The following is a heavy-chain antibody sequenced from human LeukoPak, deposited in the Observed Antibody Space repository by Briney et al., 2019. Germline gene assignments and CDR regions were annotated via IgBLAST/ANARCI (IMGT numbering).Heavy chain of an antibody. CDR1: GLAVTNNY. J-gene: IGHJ3*01. V-gene: IGHV3-66*01. Sequence: GGPLRLSCAASGLAVTNNYMTWVRQAPGKGLEWVSVIYSGGRTSYAASVKGRFTVSRDNAKNTVYLQVNGLKVDDTAVYYCARGTSTGYYRTEAFDLWGQGTLVTVSS. CDR3: ARGTSTGYYRTEAFDL. D-gene: IGHD3-22*01. CDR2: IYSGGRT.